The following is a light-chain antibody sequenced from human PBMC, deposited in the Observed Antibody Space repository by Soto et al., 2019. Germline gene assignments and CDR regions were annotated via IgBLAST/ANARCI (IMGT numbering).Light chain of an antibody. CDR3: SSYTTSNTRQIV. CDR2: DVS. V-gene: IGLV2-14*01. J-gene: IGLJ1*01. Sequence: QSVLTQPASVSGSPGQSITISCTGTSSDVGGYNYVSWYQQHPGKAPKFMIYDVSNRPSGVSNRFSGSKSGNTAPLTISGLQAEDEADHYCSSYTTSNTRQIVFGTGTKLTVL. CDR1: SSDVGGYNY.